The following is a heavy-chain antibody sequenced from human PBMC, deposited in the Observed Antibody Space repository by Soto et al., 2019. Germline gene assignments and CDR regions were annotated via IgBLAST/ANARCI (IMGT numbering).Heavy chain of an antibody. Sequence: PEGALRLSCPASVFTFSDYAMTWVRHSPGEGLEWVSTVSGSGGNTYYADSVKGRFTISRDDSKNTLYLQMNSLRVDDTALYYCAKIGRVQIVTPYTYGFERWGQGTRVTVSS. CDR2: VSGSGGNT. J-gene: IGHJ5*01. CDR3: AKIGRVQIVTPYTYGFER. D-gene: IGHD1-26*01. CDR1: VFTFSDYA. V-gene: IGHV3-23*01.